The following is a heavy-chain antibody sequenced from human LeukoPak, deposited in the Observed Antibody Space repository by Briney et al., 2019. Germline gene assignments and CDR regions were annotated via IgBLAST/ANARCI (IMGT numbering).Heavy chain of an antibody. Sequence: GGSLRLSCAASGFTFSSYAMSWVRQAPGKGLEWVSAISGSGGSTYYADSVKGRFTISRDNSRNTLYLQMNSLRAEDTAVYYCAKDRTTWSGYCTHDYWGQGTLVTVSS. CDR1: GFTFSSYA. CDR3: AKDRTTWSGYCTHDY. V-gene: IGHV3-23*01. D-gene: IGHD3-3*01. J-gene: IGHJ4*02. CDR2: ISGSGGST.